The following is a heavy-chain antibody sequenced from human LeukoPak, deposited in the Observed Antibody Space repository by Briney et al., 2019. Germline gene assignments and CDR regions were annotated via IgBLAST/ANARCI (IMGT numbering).Heavy chain of an antibody. Sequence: GGTLRLSCAASGFTFSNYAMTWVRQAPGKGLEWVSAISGSGGDTYYADSVKGQFTISRDNSKNTLYLQMNSLRAEDTAVYYCARGGSYLSAFDIWGQGTMVTVSS. CDR3: ARGGSYLSAFDI. D-gene: IGHD1-26*01. J-gene: IGHJ3*02. CDR1: GFTFSNYA. V-gene: IGHV3-23*01. CDR2: ISGSGGDT.